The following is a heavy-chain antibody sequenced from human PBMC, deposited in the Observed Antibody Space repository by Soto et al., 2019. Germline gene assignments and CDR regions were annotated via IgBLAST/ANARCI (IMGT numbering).Heavy chain of an antibody. CDR1: GGSIDNSHSF. J-gene: IGHJ4*01. CDR3: EIVVEAATRRADFDS. D-gene: IGHD2-15*01. CDR2: VIYSGGT. Sequence: PSETLSLTCDGSGGSIDNSHSFWAWVRQPPGRGLEFLGSVIYSGGTYYNPSLRSRVTVSVDTSENQVSLRVRSVTVGESAGYYCEIVVEAATRRADFDSWGHGIVVNVSS. V-gene: IGHV4-39*01.